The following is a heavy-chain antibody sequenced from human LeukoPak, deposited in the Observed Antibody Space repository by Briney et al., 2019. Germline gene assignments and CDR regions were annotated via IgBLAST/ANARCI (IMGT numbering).Heavy chain of an antibody. CDR1: GGSIRSYY. J-gene: IGHJ6*03. CDR2: VHYSRST. CDR3: ARTYYGSGSLYYYYYMDV. D-gene: IGHD3-10*01. V-gene: IGHV4-59*01. Sequence: SETLSLTCTVSGGSIRSYYWSWIRQPPGKGREGIGYVHYSRSTNYNPSLKSRVTISVDTSKNQFSLKLSSVTAADAAVYYCARTYYGSGSLYYYYYMDVWGKGTTVTVSS.